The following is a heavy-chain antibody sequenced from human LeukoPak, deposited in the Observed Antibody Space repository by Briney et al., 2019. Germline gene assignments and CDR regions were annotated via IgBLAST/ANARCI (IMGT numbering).Heavy chain of an antibody. CDR2: ISGSGGST. CDR3: AKGYCSTTSCSLDV. CDR1: GFTFTFYA. D-gene: IGHD2-2*01. Sequence: GGSLRLSCTASGFTFTFYAMNWVRQAPGKGLEWVSAISGSGGSTYYADSVKGRFTISRDNSKNTLYLQMNSLRAEDTAVYYCAKGYCSTTSCSLDVWGKGTTVTVSS. V-gene: IGHV3-23*01. J-gene: IGHJ6*04.